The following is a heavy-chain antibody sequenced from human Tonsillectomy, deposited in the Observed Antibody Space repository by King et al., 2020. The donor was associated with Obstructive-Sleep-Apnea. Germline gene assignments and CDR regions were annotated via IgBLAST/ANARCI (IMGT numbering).Heavy chain of an antibody. D-gene: IGHD5-12*01. Sequence: VQLVESGGGVGQSGGSLRLSCAVSGFTFSSYGMHWVRQAPGEGLEGGAFIPYDGSNKYYADSVKGRFTITRDNSKNTLYLQMNSLGVEDTAVYYCAKDPRDSGYDGEWYYFDYWGQGTLVTVSS. CDR2: IPYDGSNK. CDR3: AKDPRDSGYDGEWYYFDY. CDR1: GFTFSSYG. V-gene: IGHV3-30*02. J-gene: IGHJ4*02.